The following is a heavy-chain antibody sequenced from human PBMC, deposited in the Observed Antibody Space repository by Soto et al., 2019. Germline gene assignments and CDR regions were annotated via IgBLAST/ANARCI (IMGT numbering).Heavy chain of an antibody. Sequence: GESLKISCKGSGYSFTSYWIGWVRQMPGKGLEWMGIIYPGDSDTRYSPSFQGQVTISADKSISTAYLQWSSLKASDTAMYYCARHEAGVATATVKPYYYYYGMDVWGQGTTVTVSS. CDR1: GYSFTSYW. D-gene: IGHD5-18*01. CDR3: ARHEAGVATATVKPYYYYYGMDV. CDR2: IYPGDSDT. V-gene: IGHV5-51*01. J-gene: IGHJ6*02.